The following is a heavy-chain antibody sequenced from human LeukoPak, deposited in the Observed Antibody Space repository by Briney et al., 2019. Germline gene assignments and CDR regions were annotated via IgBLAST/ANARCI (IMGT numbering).Heavy chain of an antibody. CDR3: ARYRAFDI. CDR1: GGSISGYY. CDR2: IYNSGNT. V-gene: IGHV4-59*01. Sequence: MTSETLSLTCTVPGGSISGYYWSWIRQPPGEGLEWIGYIYNSGNTNYNPSLKSRVTISVDTSKNQFSLKLTSVTAADTAVYYCARYRAFDIWGRGTLVTVSS. J-gene: IGHJ3*02.